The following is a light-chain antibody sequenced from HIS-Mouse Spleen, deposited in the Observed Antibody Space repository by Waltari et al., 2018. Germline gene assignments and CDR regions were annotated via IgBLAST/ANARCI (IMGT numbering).Light chain of an antibody. CDR2: GKN. CDR1: SLRSYY. CDR3: NSRDSSGNHWV. J-gene: IGLJ3*02. Sequence: SSELTQAPAVSVALGQTVRITCRGDSLRSYYASWYQQKPAQAPVLVIYGKNNRPSGIPDRFSGSSSGNTASLTITGAQAEDEADYYCNSRDSSGNHWVFGGGTKLTVL. V-gene: IGLV3-19*01.